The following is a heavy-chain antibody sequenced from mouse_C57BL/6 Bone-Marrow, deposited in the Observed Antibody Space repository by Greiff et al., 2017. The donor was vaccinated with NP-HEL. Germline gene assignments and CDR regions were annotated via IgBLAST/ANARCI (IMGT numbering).Heavy chain of an antibody. J-gene: IGHJ4*01. CDR3: ARARDY. Sequence: EVKLVESGGGLVKPGGSLKLSCAASGFTFSSYAMSWVRQTPEKRLEWVATISDGGSYTYYPDNVKGRFTISRDNAKNNLYLQMSHLKSEDTAMYYCARARDYWGQGTSVTVSS. CDR1: GFTFSSYA. V-gene: IGHV5-4*03. CDR2: ISDGGSYT.